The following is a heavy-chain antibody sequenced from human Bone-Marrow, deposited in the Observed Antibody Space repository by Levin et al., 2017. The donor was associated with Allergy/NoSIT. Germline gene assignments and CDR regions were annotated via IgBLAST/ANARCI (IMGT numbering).Heavy chain of an antibody. Sequence: GESLKISCAASEFTFSDYFMTWIRQAPGKGLEWVSYVSPTTTTIYYADSVKGRFTISRDNAKNSLYLQMNSLRAEDTAMYYCARDVTYYSDSSGYGGAFDIWGQGTMVTVSS. CDR3: ARDVTYYSDSSGYGGAFDI. J-gene: IGHJ3*02. CDR2: VSPTTTTI. D-gene: IGHD3-22*01. V-gene: IGHV3-11*01. CDR1: EFTFSDYF.